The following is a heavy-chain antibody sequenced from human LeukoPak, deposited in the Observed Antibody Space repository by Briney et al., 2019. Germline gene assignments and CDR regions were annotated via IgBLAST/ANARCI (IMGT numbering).Heavy chain of an antibody. CDR2: IYSGGST. V-gene: IGHV3-53*01. Sequence: PGGSLRLSCAASGFTFSDYYMSWICKAPGKGLEWVSVIYSGGSTYYADSVKGRFTISRDNSKNTLYLQMNSLRAEDTAVYYCARDRLHNDAFDIWGRGTMVTVSS. J-gene: IGHJ3*02. CDR1: GFTFSDYY. CDR3: ARDRLHNDAFDI. D-gene: IGHD5-24*01.